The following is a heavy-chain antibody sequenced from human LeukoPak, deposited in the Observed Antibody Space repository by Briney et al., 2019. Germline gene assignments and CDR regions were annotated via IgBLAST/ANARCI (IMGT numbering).Heavy chain of an antibody. D-gene: IGHD2-2*01. V-gene: IGHV3-66*01. J-gene: IGHJ4*02. CDR1: GFTLSSHY. CDR3: ARGGVRDCSSTSCYHD. CDR2: IYKDGST. Sequence: GGSLRLSCAASGFTLSSHYMSWVRQAPGKGLEWVSVIYKDGSTYYAEFVKGRFTISRDSSKNTLFLQMVSLRAEDTAVYYCARGGVRDCSSTSCYHDWGQGTLVTVSS.